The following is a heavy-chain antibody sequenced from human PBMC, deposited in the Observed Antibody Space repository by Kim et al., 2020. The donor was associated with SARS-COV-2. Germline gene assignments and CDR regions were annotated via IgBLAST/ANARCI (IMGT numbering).Heavy chain of an antibody. D-gene: IGHD4-4*01. CDR2: I. J-gene: IGHJ4*02. Sequence: IDYAASVRVRFTISRYNDTNSLYLQMNSLRAEDTAVYDCARGPNYSPFDYWGQGTLVTVSS. V-gene: IGHV3-48*03. CDR3: ARGPNYSPFDY.